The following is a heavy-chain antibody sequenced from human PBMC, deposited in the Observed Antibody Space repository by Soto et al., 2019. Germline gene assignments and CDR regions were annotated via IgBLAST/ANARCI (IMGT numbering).Heavy chain of an antibody. J-gene: IGHJ5*02. CDR1: GGSFSGYY. CDR3: ARGGGGSWNWFDP. V-gene: IGHV4-34*01. CDR2: INHSGST. D-gene: IGHD2-15*01. Sequence: QVQLQQWGAGLLKPSETLSLTCAVYGGSFSGYYWSWIRQPPGKGLEWIGEINHSGSTNYNPSLKSRVTISVDTSKNQFSLKLSSVTAADTAVYYCARGGGGSWNWFDPWGQGTLVTVSS.